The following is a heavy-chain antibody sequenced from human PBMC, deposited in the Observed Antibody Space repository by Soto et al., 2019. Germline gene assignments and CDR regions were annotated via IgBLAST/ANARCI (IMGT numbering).Heavy chain of an antibody. CDR1: GFTFSSYA. CDR2: ISGSGGST. V-gene: IGHV3-23*01. J-gene: IGHJ4*02. CDR3: EKARCDY. Sequence: EVQLLESGGGLVQPGGSLRLSCAASGFTFSSYAMSWVRQAPGKGLEWVSAISGSGGSTYYADSVKGRFTISRDNSKNHQYLQKNRLRAEDGAVHNCEKARCDYWGQGTLVTVSS.